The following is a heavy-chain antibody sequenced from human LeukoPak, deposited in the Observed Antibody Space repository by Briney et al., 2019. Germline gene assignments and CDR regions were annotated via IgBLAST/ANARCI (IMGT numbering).Heavy chain of an antibody. CDR1: GYSFTSYW. V-gene: IGHV5-51*01. CDR3: ARRFGRYCSGGSCSESNAFDI. D-gene: IGHD2-15*01. Sequence: GESLQISCKGSGYSFTSYWISWVRQMPGKGLEWMGIIYPGDSDTRYSPSFQGQVTISADKSISTAYLQWSSLKASDTAMYYCARRFGRYCSGGSCSESNAFDIWGQGTMVTVSS. J-gene: IGHJ3*02. CDR2: IYPGDSDT.